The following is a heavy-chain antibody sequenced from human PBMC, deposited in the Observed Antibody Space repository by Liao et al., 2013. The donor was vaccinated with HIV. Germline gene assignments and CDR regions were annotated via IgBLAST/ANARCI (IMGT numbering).Heavy chain of an antibody. V-gene: IGHV4-61*02. J-gene: IGHJ3*02. D-gene: IGHD2-2*01. CDR1: GYSVSSGDYY. Sequence: QLLLQESGPGLVKPSQTLSLTCTVSGYSVSSGDYYWTWIRQPAGKGLEWIGRLYTSGSSNYNPSFKSRVTMSVDTSKNQFSLKLSSVTAADTAVYYCARGLGYCSSTSCRDAFDIWGQGTMVTVSS. CDR3: ARGLGYCSSTSCRDAFDI. CDR2: LYTSGSS.